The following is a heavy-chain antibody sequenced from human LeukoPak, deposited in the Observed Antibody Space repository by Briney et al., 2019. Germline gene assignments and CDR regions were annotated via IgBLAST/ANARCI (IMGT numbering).Heavy chain of an antibody. V-gene: IGHV4-39*07. Sequence: SETLSLTCSVSGGSISSSNYYWGWIRQPPGKGLEWIGSMYSSGTTYYNPSLKSRVTISLDSSKNQFSLRLTSVTAADTAVYYCARGGSYTMVKNYWGQGILVTVSS. J-gene: IGHJ4*02. CDR3: ARGGSYTMVKNY. CDR2: MYSSGTT. CDR1: GGSISSSNYY. D-gene: IGHD1-26*01.